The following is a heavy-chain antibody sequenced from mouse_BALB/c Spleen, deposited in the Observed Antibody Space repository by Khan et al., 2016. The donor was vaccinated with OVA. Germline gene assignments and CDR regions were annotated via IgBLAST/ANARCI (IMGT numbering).Heavy chain of an antibody. Sequence: VQLQQSGAELAKPGASVKMSCKASGYTFTSYWVHWVKQRPGQGLEWIGYINPSSNYTESNQNFKDTATLTADKSSSTAYMQLRSLTSEDSAVDYCARDRIDSWGQGTTLTVSS. J-gene: IGHJ2*01. V-gene: IGHV1-7*01. CDR1: GYTFTSYW. CDR3: ARDRIDS. CDR2: INPSSNYT.